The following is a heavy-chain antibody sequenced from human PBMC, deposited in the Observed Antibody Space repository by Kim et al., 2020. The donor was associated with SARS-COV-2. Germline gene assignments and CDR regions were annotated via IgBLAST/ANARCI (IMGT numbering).Heavy chain of an antibody. CDR1: GFMFSNYG. D-gene: IGHD3-16*02. CDR2: TSYDGSNK. J-gene: IGHJ4*02. V-gene: IGHV3-30*18. Sequence: GGSLRLSCKVSGFMFSNYGMHWVRQAPGKGLEWVAVTSYDGSNKYYADSVKGRFTISRDESKNTLYLQMDSLRAEDTAVYYCAKDPSPLLGGVIGLYSKYWGQGALVTVSS. CDR3: AKDPSPLLGGVIGLYSKY.